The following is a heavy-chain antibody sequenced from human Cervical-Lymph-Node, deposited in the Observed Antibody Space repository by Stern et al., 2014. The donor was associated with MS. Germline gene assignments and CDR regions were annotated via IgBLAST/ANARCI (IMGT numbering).Heavy chain of an antibody. D-gene: IGHD4-17*01. V-gene: IGHV5-51*01. CDR2: IYPGDSDT. CDR3: ARDYGDYAFDY. J-gene: IGHJ4*02. CDR1: GYSFTANW. Sequence: VQLVESGAEVKKPGESLKISCKGSGYSFTANWIAWVRQMPGKGLEWMGIIYPGDSDTRSSPSCQGQVTISADKSISTAYLQWSSLKASDTAMYYCARDYGDYAFDYWGQGTLVTVSS.